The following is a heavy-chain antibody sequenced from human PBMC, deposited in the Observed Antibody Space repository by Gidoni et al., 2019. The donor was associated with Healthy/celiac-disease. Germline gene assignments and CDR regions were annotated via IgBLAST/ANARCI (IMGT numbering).Heavy chain of an antibody. J-gene: IGHJ4*02. CDR1: GFTFSSYG. D-gene: IGHD3-22*01. CDR3: ARDAVVVVIPPRLSLLFDY. V-gene: IGHV3-33*08. Sequence: QVQLVESGGGVVQPGRSLRLSCAASGFTFSSYGMPGVRQAPGKGLEWVAVIWYDVSNKYYADSVKGRFTISRDNSKNTLYLQMNSLRAEDTAVYYCARDAVVVVIPPRLSLLFDYWGQGTLVTVSS. CDR2: IWYDVSNK.